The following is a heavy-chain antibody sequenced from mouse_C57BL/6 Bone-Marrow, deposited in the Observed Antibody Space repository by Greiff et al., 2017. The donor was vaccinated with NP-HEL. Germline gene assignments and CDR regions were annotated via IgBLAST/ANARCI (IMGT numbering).Heavy chain of an antibody. CDR1: GYTFTNYW. Sequence: QVQLKQSGAELVRPGPSVKMSCKASGYTFTNYWIGWAKQRPGHGLEWIGDIYPGGGYTNYNEKFKGKATLTADKSSSTAYMQFSSLTSEDSAIYYCAIYYDYDGFAYWGQGTLVTVSA. CDR2: IYPGGGYT. V-gene: IGHV1-63*01. CDR3: AIYYDYDGFAY. D-gene: IGHD2-4*01. J-gene: IGHJ3*01.